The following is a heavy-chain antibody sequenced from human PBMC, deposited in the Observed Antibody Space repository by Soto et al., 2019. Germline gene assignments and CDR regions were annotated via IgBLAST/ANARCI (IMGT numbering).Heavy chain of an antibody. CDR3: ARDSPHDFWRGYEAIYGMDV. D-gene: IGHD3-3*01. Sequence: ASVKVSCKASGYTFTGYYMHWVRQAPGQGLEWMGWINPNSGGTNYAQKFQGWVTMTRDTSISTAYMELSRLRSDDTAVYYCARDSPHDFWRGYEAIYGMDVWGQGTTVTVSS. V-gene: IGHV1-2*04. CDR2: INPNSGGT. CDR1: GYTFTGYY. J-gene: IGHJ6*02.